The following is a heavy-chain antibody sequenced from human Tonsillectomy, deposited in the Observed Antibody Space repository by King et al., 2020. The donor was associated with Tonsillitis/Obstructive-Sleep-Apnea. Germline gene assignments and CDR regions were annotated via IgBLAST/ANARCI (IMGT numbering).Heavy chain of an antibody. CDR3: AKRSRMGGAAAGTGFDP. CDR2: MNPNSGNT. D-gene: IGHD6-13*01. Sequence: QLVQSGAEVKKPGASVKVSCKTSGYTFTSYDIKWVRQATGQGLEWMGWMNPNSGNTGYAQKFQGRVTMTRNTSISTAYMELSSLRSEDTAVYYCAKRSRMGGAAAGTGFDPWGQGTLVTVSS. V-gene: IGHV1-8*01. J-gene: IGHJ5*02. CDR1: GYTFTSYD.